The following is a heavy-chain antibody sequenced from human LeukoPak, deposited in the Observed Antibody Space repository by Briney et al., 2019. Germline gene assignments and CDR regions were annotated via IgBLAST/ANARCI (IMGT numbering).Heavy chain of an antibody. Sequence: ASVKVSCKASGYIFRTYGITWVRQAPGQGLEWMGWVSGYNGSTKCAQKFQGRITMTTDTSASTAYMELRSLRFDDTAIYYCAREYYDGSGYGPDYWGQGTLLTVSS. V-gene: IGHV1-18*01. CDR2: VSGYNGST. CDR1: GYIFRTYG. CDR3: AREYYDGSGYGPDY. J-gene: IGHJ4*02. D-gene: IGHD3-22*01.